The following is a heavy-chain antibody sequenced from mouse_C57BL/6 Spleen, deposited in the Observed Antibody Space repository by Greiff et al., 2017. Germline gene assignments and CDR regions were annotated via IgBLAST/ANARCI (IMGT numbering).Heavy chain of an antibody. CDR3: ARRATTVVEDYAMDY. CDR2: IYWDDDK. CDR1: GFSLSTSGMG. J-gene: IGHJ4*01. V-gene: IGHV8-12*01. Sequence: QVTLKVSGPGILQSSQTLSLTCSFSGFSLSTSGMGVSWLRQPSGKGLEWLAHIYWDDDKRYNPSLKSRLTISKDTSRNQVFLKITIVDTADTATYDCARRATTVVEDYAMDYWGQGTSVTVSS. D-gene: IGHD1-1*01.